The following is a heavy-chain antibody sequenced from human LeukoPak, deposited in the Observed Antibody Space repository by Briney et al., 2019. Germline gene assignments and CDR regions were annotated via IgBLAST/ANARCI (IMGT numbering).Heavy chain of an antibody. D-gene: IGHD4-17*01. CDR2: ISAYNGNT. J-gene: IGHJ4*02. V-gene: IGHV1-18*01. CDR1: GYTFTSHG. CDR3: ARRRGDYEPPDY. Sequence: ASVKVSCKASGYTFTSHGLSWVRQAPGQGLEWMGWISAYNGNTNYAQKLQGRVTMTTDTSTSTAYMELRSLRSDDTAVYYCARRRGDYEPPDYWGQGTLVTVSS.